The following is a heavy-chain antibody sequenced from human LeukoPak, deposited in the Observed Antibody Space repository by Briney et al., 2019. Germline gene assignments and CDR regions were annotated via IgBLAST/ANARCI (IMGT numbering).Heavy chain of an antibody. CDR2: IYYSGST. V-gene: IGHV4-31*03. J-gene: IGHJ4*02. CDR3: ARVYYYGSGRYPYYFDY. Sequence: PSQTLSLTCTVSGGSISSGGYYWSWIRQHPGKGLEWIGYIYYSGSTYYNPSLKSRVTISVDTSKNQFSLKLSSVTAADTAVYYCARVYYYGSGRYPYYFDYWGQGTLVTVSS. D-gene: IGHD3-10*01. CDR1: GGSISSGGYY.